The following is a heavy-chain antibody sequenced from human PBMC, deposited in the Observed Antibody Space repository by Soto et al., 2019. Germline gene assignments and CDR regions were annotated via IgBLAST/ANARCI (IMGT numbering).Heavy chain of an antibody. J-gene: IGHJ6*03. D-gene: IGHD2-2*01. Sequence: GASVKVSCKASGYTFTSYGISWVRQAPGQGLEWMGWISAYNGNTNYAQKLQGRVTMTTDTSTSTAYMELRSLRSDDTAVYYCAREKGCSSTSCHYYYSYYMDVWGKGTTVTVSS. CDR1: GYTFTSYG. CDR2: ISAYNGNT. V-gene: IGHV1-18*01. CDR3: AREKGCSSTSCHYYYSYYMDV.